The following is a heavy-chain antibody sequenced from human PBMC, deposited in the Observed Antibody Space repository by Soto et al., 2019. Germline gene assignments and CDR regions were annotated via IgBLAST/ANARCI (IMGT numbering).Heavy chain of an antibody. CDR1: GGSISSYY. J-gene: IGHJ4*02. CDR2: IHYSGST. V-gene: IGHV4-59*01. Sequence: PSETLSLTCTVSGGSISSYYWNWIRQPPGKGLEWIGYIHYSGSTNYNPSLKSRVTISVDTSKNQFSLNLTSVTAADTAVYYCARDGRGYRKFDYWGQGALVTVSS. D-gene: IGHD5-12*01. CDR3: ARDGRGYRKFDY.